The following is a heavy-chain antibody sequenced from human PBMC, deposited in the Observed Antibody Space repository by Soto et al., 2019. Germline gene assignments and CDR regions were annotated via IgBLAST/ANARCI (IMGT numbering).Heavy chain of an antibody. CDR3: ARSIAAAAYTNYYYYYYGMDV. J-gene: IGHJ6*02. V-gene: IGHV1-2*04. Sequence: ASVKVSCKASGYTFTGYYMHWVRQAPGQGLEWMGWINPNSGGTNYAQKFQGWVTMTRDTSISTAYMELSRLKSDDTAVYYCARSIAAAAYTNYYYYYYGMDVWGQGTTVTVS. D-gene: IGHD6-13*01. CDR2: INPNSGGT. CDR1: GYTFTGYY.